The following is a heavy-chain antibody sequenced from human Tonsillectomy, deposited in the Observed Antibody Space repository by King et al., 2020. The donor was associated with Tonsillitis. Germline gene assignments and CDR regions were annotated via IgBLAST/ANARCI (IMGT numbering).Heavy chain of an antibody. CDR3: VREGTHHYTAY. CDR1: GFTFRSYS. D-gene: IGHD3-10*01. CDR2: ISMSGTYI. Sequence: QLVQSGGGLVKPGGSLRLSCAASGFTFRSYSMNWVRQAPGKGLEWVSSISMSGTYIYYADSVKGRFTISRDNAENSLYLQMNSLRAEDTAVYFCVREGTHHYTAYWGQGTLVTVSS. J-gene: IGHJ4*02. V-gene: IGHV3-21*01.